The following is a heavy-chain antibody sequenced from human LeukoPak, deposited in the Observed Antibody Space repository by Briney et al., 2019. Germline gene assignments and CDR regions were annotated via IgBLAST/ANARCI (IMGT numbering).Heavy chain of an antibody. D-gene: IGHD5-12*01. CDR1: GGSFGGYY. CDR3: ARTAWRGYSGYDVWFDP. V-gene: IGHV4-34*01. J-gene: IGHJ5*02. Sequence: PSETLSLTCAVYGGSFGGYYWSWIRQPPGKGLEWVGEINHSGSTNYNPSLKSRVTISVDTSKNQFSLKLSSVPAADTAVYYCARTAWRGYSGYDVWFDPWGQGTLVTVSS. CDR2: INHSGST.